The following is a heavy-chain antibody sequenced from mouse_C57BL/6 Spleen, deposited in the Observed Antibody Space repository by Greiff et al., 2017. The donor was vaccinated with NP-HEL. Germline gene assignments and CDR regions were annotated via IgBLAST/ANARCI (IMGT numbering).Heavy chain of an antibody. V-gene: IGHV1-69*01. Sequence: QVQLQQPGAELVMPGASVKLSCKASGYTFTSYWMHWVKQRPGQGLEWIGEIDPSDSYTNYNQKFKGKSTLTVDKSSSTACMQLSSLTSEDSAVYYCARGGDGFDYWGQGTTLTVSS. CDR2: IDPSDSYT. D-gene: IGHD2-3*01. CDR1: GYTFTSYW. J-gene: IGHJ2*01. CDR3: ARGGDGFDY.